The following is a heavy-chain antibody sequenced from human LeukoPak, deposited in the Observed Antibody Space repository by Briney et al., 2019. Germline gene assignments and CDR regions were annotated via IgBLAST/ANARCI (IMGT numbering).Heavy chain of an antibody. CDR3: ASFPGSGWSIRYYYYYYMDV. D-gene: IGHD6-19*01. CDR1: GFTFSSYE. Sequence: PGGSLRLSCAASGFTFSSYEMNWVRQAPGKGLEWVSYISSSGSTIYYADSVKGRFTISRDNAKNSLYLQMNSLRAEDTAVYYCASFPGSGWSIRYYYYYYMDVRGKGTTVTVSS. J-gene: IGHJ6*03. CDR2: ISSSGSTI. V-gene: IGHV3-48*03.